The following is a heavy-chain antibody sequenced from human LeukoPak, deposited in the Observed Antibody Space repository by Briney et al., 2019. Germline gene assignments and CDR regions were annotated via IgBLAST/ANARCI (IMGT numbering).Heavy chain of an antibody. CDR2: ISYDGSNK. Sequence: GRSLRLSCAASGFTFSSYGMHWVRQAPGKGLEWVAVISYDGSNKYYADSVKGRFTISRDNSKNTLYLQMNSLRAEDTAVYYCAKVGVHYYDSSGYYYDYWGQGTLVTVSS. J-gene: IGHJ4*02. CDR3: AKVGVHYYDSSGYYYDY. V-gene: IGHV3-30*18. D-gene: IGHD3-22*01. CDR1: GFTFSSYG.